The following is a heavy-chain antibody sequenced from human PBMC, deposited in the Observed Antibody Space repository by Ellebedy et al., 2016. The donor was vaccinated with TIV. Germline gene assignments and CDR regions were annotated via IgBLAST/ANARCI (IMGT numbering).Heavy chain of an antibody. J-gene: IGHJ4*02. CDR2: IYYSGST. D-gene: IGHD3-22*01. CDR3: ARDGLHSSGWYCDY. V-gene: IGHV4-39*07. Sequence: MPSETLSLTCTVSDGSIISSSYFWGWIRQPPGKGLEWIGSIYYSGSTHSNPSLKSRVTISVDTSKNQFSLKLRSVTAADTAVYYCARDGLHSSGWYCDYWGQGTQVTVSS. CDR1: DGSIISSSYF.